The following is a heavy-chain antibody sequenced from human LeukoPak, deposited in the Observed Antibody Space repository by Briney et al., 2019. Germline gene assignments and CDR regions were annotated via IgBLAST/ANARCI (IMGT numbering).Heavy chain of an antibody. CDR1: GFTFTIYT. Sequence: PGGSLRLSCAASGFTFTIYTMTWVRQAPGKGLEWVASISSSSSYIYYADSVKGRFTISRDNAKTSLYLQMNSLRAEDTAVYYCARDLGGSAWGQGTLVTVSS. CDR3: ARDLGGSA. D-gene: IGHD3-16*01. J-gene: IGHJ5*02. CDR2: ISSSSSYI. V-gene: IGHV3-21*01.